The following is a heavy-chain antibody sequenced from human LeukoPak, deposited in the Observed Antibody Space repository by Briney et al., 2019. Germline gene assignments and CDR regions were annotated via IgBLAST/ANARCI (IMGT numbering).Heavy chain of an antibody. V-gene: IGHV1-18*01. CDR1: GYTFTSYA. CDR2: ISADNGNT. CDR3: ARAVGNTIFGVVIKSYYYYYMDV. Sequence: ASVKVSCTASGYTFTSYAISWVRQAPGQGLEWMGWISADNGNTDYAQRFQGRVTMTTDTSTSTAYMELRSLRSDDTAVYYCARAVGNTIFGVVIKSYYYYYMDVWGKGTTVTVSS. J-gene: IGHJ6*03. D-gene: IGHD3-3*01.